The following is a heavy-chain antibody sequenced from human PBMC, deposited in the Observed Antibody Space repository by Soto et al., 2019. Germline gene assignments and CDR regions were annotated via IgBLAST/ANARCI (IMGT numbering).Heavy chain of an antibody. CDR1: GDSITNFH. J-gene: IGHJ4*02. CDR3: AAYDSEGYFDY. CDR2: VYFSGST. V-gene: IGHV4-59*03. D-gene: IGHD3-9*01. Sequence: PSETLSLTCIVSGDSITNFHCSWIRQPPGKGLEWIGYVYFSGSTKYNPSLKSRVIMSIDTSKNEFSLKLTSVTAADSAAYFCAAYDSEGYFDYWGQGALVTVSS.